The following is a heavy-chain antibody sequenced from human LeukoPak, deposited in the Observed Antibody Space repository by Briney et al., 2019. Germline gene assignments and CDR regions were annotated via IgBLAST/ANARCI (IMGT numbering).Heavy chain of an antibody. J-gene: IGHJ4*02. CDR1: GFTFSSYS. CDR2: ISSSSSYI. V-gene: IGHV3-21*04. Sequence: GGSLRLSCAASGFTFSSYSMNWVRQAPGKGLEWVSSISSSSSYIYYADSVKGRFTVSRDDSKNTLYLQMNSLRAEDTAIYYCAKGRTSDYWGQGTLVTVSS. CDR3: AKGRTSDY.